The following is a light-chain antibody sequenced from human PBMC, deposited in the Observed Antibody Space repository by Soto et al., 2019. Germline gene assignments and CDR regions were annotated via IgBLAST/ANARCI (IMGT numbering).Light chain of an antibody. Sequence: QSVLTQPTSVSEAPRQRVTISCSGSSSNIGNNAVNWYQQLPGKAPKLLIYYDDLLPSGVSDRFSGSKSGTSASLAISGLQSEDEADYYCAAWDDSLNGSWVFGGGTKLTVL. CDR3: AAWDDSLNGSWV. CDR2: YDD. V-gene: IGLV1-36*01. CDR1: SSNIGNNA. J-gene: IGLJ3*02.